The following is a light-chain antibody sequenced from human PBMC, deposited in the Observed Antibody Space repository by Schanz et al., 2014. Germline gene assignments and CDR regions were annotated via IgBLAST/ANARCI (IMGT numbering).Light chain of an antibody. V-gene: IGKV3-11*01. CDR1: QSVSTY. Sequence: EIVLTQSPGTLSLSPGERATLSCRASQSVSTYLAWYQQKPGQAPRLLIYDASKGATGIPARFSGSGSGTDFTLTISSLEPEDFAVYYCQQRSNWPRTFGQGTKLEIK. CDR2: DAS. J-gene: IGKJ2*01. CDR3: QQRSNWPRT.